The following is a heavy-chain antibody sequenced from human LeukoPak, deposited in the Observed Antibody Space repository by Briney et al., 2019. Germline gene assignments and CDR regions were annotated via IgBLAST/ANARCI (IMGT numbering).Heavy chain of an antibody. CDR1: GFTFSSYS. CDR2: ISSSSSYI. J-gene: IGHJ6*03. D-gene: IGHD2-2*01. Sequence: GGSLRLSCAASGFTFSSYSMNWVRQAPGKGLEWVSSISSSSSYIYYADSVKGRFTISRDNAKNSPYLQMNSLRAEDTAVYYCAKDRCSSPSCPAYYYYMDVWGKGTTVTVSS. V-gene: IGHV3-21*01. CDR3: AKDRCSSPSCPAYYYYMDV.